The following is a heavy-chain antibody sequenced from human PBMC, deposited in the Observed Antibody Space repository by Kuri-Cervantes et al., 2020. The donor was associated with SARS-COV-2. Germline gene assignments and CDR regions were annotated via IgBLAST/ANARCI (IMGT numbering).Heavy chain of an antibody. J-gene: IGHJ3*02. V-gene: IGHV3-23*01. Sequence: GESLKISCAASGSSFSDYGMSWVRQAPGKGLDWVSTISGSSGSTYYADSVKGRFTISRDNSKNTLYLQMNSLRAEDTAVYYCARARGPDAFDIWGQGTMVTVSS. CDR1: GSSFSDYG. CDR2: ISGSSGST. CDR3: ARARGPDAFDI.